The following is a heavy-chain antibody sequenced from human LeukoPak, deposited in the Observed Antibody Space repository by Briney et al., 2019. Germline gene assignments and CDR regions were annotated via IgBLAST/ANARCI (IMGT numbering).Heavy chain of an antibody. CDR2: IYYSGST. J-gene: IGHJ4*02. CDR1: GGSISSYY. V-gene: IGHV4-59*01. D-gene: IGHD3-22*01. CDR3: ARGLYDSSGYYSRKDSFDY. Sequence: SSETLSLTCTVSGGSISSYYWSWIRQPPGKGLEWIGYIYYSGSTNYNPLLKSRVTISVDTSKNQFSLKLSSVTAADTAVYYCARGLYDSSGYYSRKDSFDYWGQGTLVTVSS.